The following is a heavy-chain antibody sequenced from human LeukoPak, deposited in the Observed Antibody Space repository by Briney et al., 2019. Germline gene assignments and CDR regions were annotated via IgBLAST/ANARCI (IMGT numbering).Heavy chain of an antibody. Sequence: PSETLSLTCTVSGASISSDYWTWIRQPPGRGLEWIGNIYYSGSANYNPSLMSRVTISLDMSKNQFSLKLSSVTAADTAIYYCARGEWWLDPWGQGTLVAVSS. CDR1: GASISSDY. V-gene: IGHV4-59*01. CDR2: IYYSGSA. CDR3: ARGEWWLDP. J-gene: IGHJ5*02. D-gene: IGHD2-8*01.